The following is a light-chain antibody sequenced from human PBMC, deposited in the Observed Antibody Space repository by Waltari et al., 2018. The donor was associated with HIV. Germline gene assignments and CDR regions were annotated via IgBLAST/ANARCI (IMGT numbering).Light chain of an antibody. V-gene: IGKV2-28*01. CDR1: QSLLHSDGYNF. CDR2: LGS. Sequence: IVMTQSPLSLPVTTGEPATISCRSGQSLLHSDGYNFLDWYLQRPGQPPQLLIYLGSQRAPGVPTRFTGSGSDTNFILNITRVEADDVGVYLCMQSLEIPHTFGQGTRVEI. CDR3: MQSLEIPHT. J-gene: IGKJ2*01.